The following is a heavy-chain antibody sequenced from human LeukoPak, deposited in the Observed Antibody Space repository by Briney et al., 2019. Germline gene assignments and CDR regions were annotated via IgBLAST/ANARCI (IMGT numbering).Heavy chain of an antibody. J-gene: IGHJ4*02. Sequence: ASVKVSCKASGYTFTTYGISWVRQAPGQGLEWMGWISAYNGNTNYAQKFQGRVTMTTDTSTSTAYMELRSLRSDDTAVYYCARGPKRPLDGYSSVNWGQGTLVTVSS. V-gene: IGHV1-18*01. CDR1: GYTFTTYG. CDR2: ISAYNGNT. D-gene: IGHD6-19*01. CDR3: ARGPKRPLDGYSSVN.